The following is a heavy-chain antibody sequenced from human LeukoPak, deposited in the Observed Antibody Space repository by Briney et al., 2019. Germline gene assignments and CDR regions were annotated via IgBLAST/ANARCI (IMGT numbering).Heavy chain of an antibody. D-gene: IGHD6-19*01. CDR1: GYTFTGYY. J-gene: IGHJ4*02. Sequence: ASVKVSCKASGYTFTGYYMHWVRQAPGQGLEWMGWINPNSGGTNYAQKFQGRVTMTRDTSISTAYMELSRLRSDDTAVYYCARVAVAGTPPWDYWRQGTLVTVSS. CDR3: ARVAVAGTPPWDY. V-gene: IGHV1-2*02. CDR2: INPNSGGT.